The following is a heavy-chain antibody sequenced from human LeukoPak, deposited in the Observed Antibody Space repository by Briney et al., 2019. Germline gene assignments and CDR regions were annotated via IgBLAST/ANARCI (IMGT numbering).Heavy chain of an antibody. CDR1: GFTFSDYY. Sequence: GGSLRLSCAASGFTFSDYYMSWIRQAPGKGLEWVSYISSSGSTIYYADSVKGRFTVSRDNAKNSLYLQMNSLRAEDTAVYYCARDGPYCSGGSCLNDAFDIWGQGTMVTVSS. D-gene: IGHD2-15*01. J-gene: IGHJ3*02. CDR3: ARDGPYCSGGSCLNDAFDI. CDR2: ISSSGSTI. V-gene: IGHV3-11*01.